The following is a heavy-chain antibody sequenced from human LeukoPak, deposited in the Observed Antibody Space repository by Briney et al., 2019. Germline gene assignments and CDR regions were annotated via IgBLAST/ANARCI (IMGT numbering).Heavy chain of an antibody. J-gene: IGHJ6*02. CDR3: ARRQLSSSRWVNGMDV. D-gene: IGHD6-13*01. CDR1: GGSISSSTYY. V-gene: IGHV4-39*07. Sequence: SETLSLTCTVSGGSISSSTYYWGWIRQPPGKGLEWIGSIYYTGSTYHNPSLKSRVTISVDKSKNQFSLKLSSVTAADTAVYYCARRQLSSSRWVNGMDVWGQGTTVTVSS. CDR2: IYYTGST.